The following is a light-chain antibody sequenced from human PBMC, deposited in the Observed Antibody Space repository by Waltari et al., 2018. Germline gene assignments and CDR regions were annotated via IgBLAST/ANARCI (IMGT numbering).Light chain of an antibody. V-gene: IGKV4-1*01. CDR1: QSLLSSSNNRDY. CDR3: QQHYGFPLT. CDR2: WAS. J-gene: IGKJ4*01. Sequence: DIVMTQSPDSLAVSLGERATINCKSSQSLLSSSNNRDYLAWFQQKQGQPPKLLISWASTRESGVPDRFSGSWSGTDFTLTISSLQTEDVAVYYCQQHYGFPLTFGGGTRVEIK.